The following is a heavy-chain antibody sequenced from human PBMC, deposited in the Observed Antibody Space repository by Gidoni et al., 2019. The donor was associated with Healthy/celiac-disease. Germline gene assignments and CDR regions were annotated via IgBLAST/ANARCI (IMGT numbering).Heavy chain of an antibody. CDR3: ATHLGGYCSGGSCNAFDI. D-gene: IGHD2-15*01. V-gene: IGHV4-39*01. Sequence: QLQLQESGPGLVKPSETLSLTCTVSCGSISSSSSYWGWIRQPPGKGLEWIGSIYYSGSTYYNPSLKSRVTISVDTSKNQFSLKLSSVTAADTAVYYCATHLGGYCSGGSCNAFDIWGQGTMVTVSS. J-gene: IGHJ3*02. CDR2: IYYSGST. CDR1: CGSISSSSSY.